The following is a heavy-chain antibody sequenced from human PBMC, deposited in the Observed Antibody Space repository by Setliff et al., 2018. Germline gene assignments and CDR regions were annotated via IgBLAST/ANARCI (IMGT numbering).Heavy chain of an antibody. V-gene: IGHV4-39*07. CDR2: IYYTGST. Sequence: SETLSLTCTVPGGSISSSSHYWSWIRQPPGTGLEWIGSIYYTGSTYYNPSLKSRVTMSVDTSKRQFSLKLGSATAADTAVYYCARDMGQPYYFESWGLGTLVTVSS. CDR3: ARDMGQPYYFES. CDR1: GGSISSSSHY. J-gene: IGHJ4*02. D-gene: IGHD1-1*01.